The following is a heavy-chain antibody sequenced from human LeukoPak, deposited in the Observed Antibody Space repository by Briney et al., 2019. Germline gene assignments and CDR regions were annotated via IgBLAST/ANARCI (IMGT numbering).Heavy chain of an antibody. Sequence: SEALSLTCTVSGGSISSSSYYWGWIRQPPGKGLEWIGSIYYSGSTYYSPSLESRVTISVDTSKNQFSLKLSSVTAADTAVYYCARAHYDSSGYYFDYWGQGTLVTVSS. CDR3: ARAHYDSSGYYFDY. CDR2: IYYSGST. V-gene: IGHV4-39*07. J-gene: IGHJ4*02. CDR1: GGSISSSSYY. D-gene: IGHD3-22*01.